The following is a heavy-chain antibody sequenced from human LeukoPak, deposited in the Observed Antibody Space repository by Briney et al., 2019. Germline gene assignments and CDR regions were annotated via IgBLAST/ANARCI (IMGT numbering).Heavy chain of an antibody. V-gene: IGHV1-8*03. CDR2: MNPNSGNT. Sequence: ASVKVSCKASGYTFTTYDINWVRQATGQGPEWMGWMNPNSGNTGYAQKFQGRVTVTRNTSISTAYMELSSLRSEDTAVYYCARYSNYVGFSWGQGTLVTVSS. J-gene: IGHJ5*02. CDR1: GYTFTTYD. D-gene: IGHD4-11*01. CDR3: ARYSNYVGFS.